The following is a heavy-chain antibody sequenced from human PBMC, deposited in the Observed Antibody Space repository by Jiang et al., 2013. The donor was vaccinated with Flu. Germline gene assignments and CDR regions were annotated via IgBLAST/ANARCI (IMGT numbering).Heavy chain of an antibody. CDR2: IDPSDSYT. CDR1: GYSFTSYW. Sequence: QLVESGAEVKKPGESLRISCKGSGYSFTSYWISWVRQMPGKGLEWMGRIDPSDSYTNYSPSFQGHVTISADKSISTAYLQWSSLKASDTAMYYCARPPYYYDSSGYYSDAFDIWGQGTMVTVSS. V-gene: IGHV5-10-1*03. J-gene: IGHJ3*02. CDR3: ARPPYYYDSSGYYSDAFDI. D-gene: IGHD3-22*01.